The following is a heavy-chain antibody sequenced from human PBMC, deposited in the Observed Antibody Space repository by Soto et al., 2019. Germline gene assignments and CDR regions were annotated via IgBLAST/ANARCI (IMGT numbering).Heavy chain of an antibody. J-gene: IGHJ4*02. D-gene: IGHD3-16*01. Sequence: SETLSLTCTVSGGSISDYYWTWIRQPPGKGLEWIGYISDSGAAYYNPSLKSRVTISVDTSKSQFSLRLTSVAAADTAVYFCARSAYITYGGNSFDYWGQGSLVTVSS. CDR1: GGSISDYY. CDR3: ARSAYITYGGNSFDY. V-gene: IGHV4-59*08. CDR2: ISDSGAA.